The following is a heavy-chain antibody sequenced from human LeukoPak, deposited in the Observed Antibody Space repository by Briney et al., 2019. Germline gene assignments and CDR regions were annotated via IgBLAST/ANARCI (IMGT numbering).Heavy chain of an antibody. Sequence: GGSLRLSCAASGFTFSDYYMSWIRQAPGKGLEWVSTIKGIGPTTYYADSLKGRFTISRDNAKNSLYLQMNSLRAEDTAVYYCARVESTVTSFNGWFDPWGQGTLVTVSS. J-gene: IGHJ5*02. D-gene: IGHD4-17*01. CDR1: GFTFSDYY. CDR2: IKGIGPTT. CDR3: ARVESTVTSFNGWFDP. V-gene: IGHV3-11*01.